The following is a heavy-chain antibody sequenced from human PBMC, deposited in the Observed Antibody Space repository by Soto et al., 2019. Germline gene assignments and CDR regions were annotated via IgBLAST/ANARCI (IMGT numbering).Heavy chain of an antibody. J-gene: IGHJ4*02. Sequence: GGSLRLSCAASGFTFSNAWMSWVRQAPGKGLEWVGRIKSKTDGGTTDYAAPVKGRFTISRDDSKNTLYLQMNSLKTEDTAVYYCTTDPPLNFWSGYYTDYFDYWGQGTLVTVSS. CDR1: GFTFSNAW. CDR2: IKSKTDGGTT. V-gene: IGHV3-15*01. D-gene: IGHD3-3*01. CDR3: TTDPPLNFWSGYYTDYFDY.